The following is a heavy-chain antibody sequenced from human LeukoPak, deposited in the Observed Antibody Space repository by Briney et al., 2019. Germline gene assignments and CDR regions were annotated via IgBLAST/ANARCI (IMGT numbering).Heavy chain of an antibody. D-gene: IGHD3-3*01. Sequence: PSETLSLTCTVSGGSISSGDYYWSWIRQPPGKGLEWIGYIYYSGSTYYNPSLKSRVTISVDTSKNQFSLKLSSVTAADTAVYYCANIRFLEWSTWNWGQGTLVTVSS. CDR1: GGSISSGDYY. V-gene: IGHV4-30-4*08. CDR3: ANIRFLEWSTWN. J-gene: IGHJ4*02. CDR2: IYYSGST.